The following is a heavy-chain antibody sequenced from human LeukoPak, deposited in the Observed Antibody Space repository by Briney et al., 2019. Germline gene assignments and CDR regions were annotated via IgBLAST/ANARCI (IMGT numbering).Heavy chain of an antibody. V-gene: IGHV3-74*01. D-gene: IGHD2/OR15-2a*01. J-gene: IGHJ5*02. CDR3: ARDIIVLRGFDP. Sequence: GGSLRLSCAASGFTFSSYWMHWVRQAPGKGLVWVSRINSDGSSTSYADPVKGRFTISRDNAKNTLYLQMNSLRAEDTAVYYCARDIIVLRGFDPWGQGTLVTVSS. CDR1: GFTFSSYW. CDR2: INSDGSST.